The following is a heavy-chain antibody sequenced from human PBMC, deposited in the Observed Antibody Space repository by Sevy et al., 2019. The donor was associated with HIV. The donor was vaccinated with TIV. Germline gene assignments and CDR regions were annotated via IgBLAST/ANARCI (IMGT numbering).Heavy chain of an antibody. V-gene: IGHV3-7*04. CDR2: IKQDGSEK. CDR3: ARAAAAVYFDY. CDR1: GFTFSSYW. Sequence: GGSLRLSCAASGFTFSSYWMSWVRQAPGKGLEWVANIKQDGSEKYYVDSVKGRFTTSRDNAKNSLYLQMNSLIAEDTAVYYCARAAAAVYFDYWGQGTLVTVSS. J-gene: IGHJ4*02. D-gene: IGHD6-13*01.